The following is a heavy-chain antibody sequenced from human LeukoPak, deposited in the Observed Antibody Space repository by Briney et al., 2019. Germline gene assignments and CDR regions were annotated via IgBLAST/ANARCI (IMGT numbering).Heavy chain of an antibody. CDR3: VRDEDYGIYVNFDF. CDR1: GYTFTSYG. V-gene: IGHV1-18*01. D-gene: IGHD4-17*01. CDR2: ISTYNGNT. J-gene: IGHJ4*02. Sequence: ASVKVSCKASGYTFTSYGISWVRLAPGQGLEWMGWISTYNGNTKYAQNLQGRVTMTTDTSTSTAYMELRSLRSDDTAVYYCVRDEDYGIYVNFDFWGQGTLVTVSS.